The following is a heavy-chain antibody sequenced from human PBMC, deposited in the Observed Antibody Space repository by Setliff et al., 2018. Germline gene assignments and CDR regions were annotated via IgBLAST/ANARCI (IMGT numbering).Heavy chain of an antibody. D-gene: IGHD3-10*01. CDR3: ARDTSGRDALDV. CDR1: GFTFSSYA. Sequence: SGGSLRLSCAASGFTFSSYAMNWVRQAPGKGLEWVSFISAGGSRTYYADSVKGRVTISRDNSKNTLHLQMSSLRAEDTAIYYCARDTSGRDALDVWGQGTTVTVSS. CDR2: ISAGGSRT. V-gene: IGHV3-23*01. J-gene: IGHJ3*01.